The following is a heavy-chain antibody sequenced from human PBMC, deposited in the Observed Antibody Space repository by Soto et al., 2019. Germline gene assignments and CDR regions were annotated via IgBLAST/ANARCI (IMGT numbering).Heavy chain of an antibody. Sequence: EVQLVESGGVVVQFGGSLRLSCAASGFTFDDYAMHWVRQAPGKGLEWVSLITRDGATTYYADFVKGRFTISRDNSKNSLYLQMNSLRPDDTAFYYCAKDGGYSDSWFGYSDYWGQGTLVTVSS. V-gene: IGHV3-43D*04. J-gene: IGHJ4*02. CDR1: GFTFDDYA. CDR3: AKDGGYSDSWFGYSDY. D-gene: IGHD6-13*01. CDR2: ITRDGATT.